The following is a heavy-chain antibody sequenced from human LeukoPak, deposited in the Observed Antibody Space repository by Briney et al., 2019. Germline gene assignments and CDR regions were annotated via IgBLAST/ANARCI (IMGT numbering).Heavy chain of an antibody. J-gene: IGHJ4*02. V-gene: IGHV3-11*04. Sequence: PGGSLRLSCAASGFTFGDYYMTWIRQTPGKGLEWVSHISSLSTSIYYTDSVKGRFTISGDNAKNSLYLQMNNLRAEDTAVYYCGRDKEDWGQGTLVTVSS. CDR1: GFTFGDYY. CDR2: ISSLSTSI. CDR3: GRDKED.